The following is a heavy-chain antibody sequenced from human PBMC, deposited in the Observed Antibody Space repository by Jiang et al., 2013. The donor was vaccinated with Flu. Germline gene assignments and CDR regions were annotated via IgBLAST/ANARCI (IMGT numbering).Heavy chain of an antibody. CDR3: AQRRGYSDGPLDY. D-gene: IGHD5-18*01. CDR1: GFTSSSYA. Sequence: VQLLESGGGLVQPGGSLRLSCAASGFTSSSYAMAWVRQAPGKGLEWVSAISGSGASTYYTDSVKGRFTISRDNSKNTLYLQMNSLRGEDTAIYYCAQRRGYSDGPLDYWGQGTLVTVSS. CDR2: ISGSGAST. V-gene: IGHV3-23*01. J-gene: IGHJ4*02.